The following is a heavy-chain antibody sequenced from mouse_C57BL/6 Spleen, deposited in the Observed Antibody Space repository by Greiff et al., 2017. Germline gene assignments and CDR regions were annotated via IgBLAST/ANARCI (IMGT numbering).Heavy chain of an antibody. Sequence: VQLQQSGPELVKPGASVKISCKASGYAFSSSWMNWVKQRPVQGLEWIGRIYPGDGDTNYNGKFKGKATLTADKSSSTAYMQLSSLTSEDSAVSFCAREAGFAYWGQGALVTVSA. CDR3: AREAGFAY. CDR2: IYPGDGDT. J-gene: IGHJ3*01. CDR1: GYAFSSSW. D-gene: IGHD3-2*02. V-gene: IGHV1-82*01.